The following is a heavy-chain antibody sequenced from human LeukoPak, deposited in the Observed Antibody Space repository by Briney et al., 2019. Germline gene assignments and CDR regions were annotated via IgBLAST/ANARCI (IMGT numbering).Heavy chain of an antibody. Sequence: ASVTVSYKASGYTFTNYGISWVRQAPGQGLEWMGWISAYNGNTNYAQKLQGRVTMTTDTSTSTAYMELRSLRSDDTAVYYCAYNDYGDYVATFWGQGTLVTVSS. V-gene: IGHV1-18*01. D-gene: IGHD4-17*01. CDR2: ISAYNGNT. CDR1: GYTFTNYG. J-gene: IGHJ4*02. CDR3: AYNDYGDYVATF.